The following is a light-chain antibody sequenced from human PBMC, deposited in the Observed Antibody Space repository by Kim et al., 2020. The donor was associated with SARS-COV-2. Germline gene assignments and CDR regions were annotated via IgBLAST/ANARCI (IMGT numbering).Light chain of an antibody. J-gene: IGLJ1*01. CDR2: DVS. V-gene: IGLV2-14*04. CDR3: SSYTSSSTSEV. Sequence: SITIACTGTSSDVGGYNYVSWYQQHPGKAPKLMIYDVSKRPSGVSNRFSGSKSGNTASLTISGLQAEDEADYYCSSYTSSSTSEVFGTGTKVTVL. CDR1: SSDVGGYNY.